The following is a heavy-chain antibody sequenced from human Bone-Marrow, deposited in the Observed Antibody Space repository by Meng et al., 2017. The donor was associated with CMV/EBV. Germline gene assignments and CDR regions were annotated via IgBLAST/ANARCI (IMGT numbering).Heavy chain of an antibody. V-gene: IGHV3-74*01. CDR3: ARDALIVGAHPPDY. Sequence: GESLKTSCAASGFTLSSYWMHWVRQAPGKGLVWVSRINSDGSITNYADSVKGRFTISRDNAKNTLYLQINSLRDEDTAVYYCARDALIVGAHPPDYWGQGTLVTVSS. CDR2: INSDGSIT. CDR1: GFTLSSYW. D-gene: IGHD1-26*01. J-gene: IGHJ4*02.